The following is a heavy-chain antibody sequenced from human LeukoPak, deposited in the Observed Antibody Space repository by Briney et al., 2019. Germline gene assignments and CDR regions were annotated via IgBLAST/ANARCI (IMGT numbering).Heavy chain of an antibody. CDR1: GFTFSSYA. CDR2: ITASGGNT. Sequence: GGSLRLSCAASGFTFSSYAMGWVRQAPGKGLEWVSAITASGGNTYYADSVKGRFTISRDNSKNTLYLQVNSLRAEDTAVYYCTKGNGYSYGRYYFDYWGQGTLVTVSS. J-gene: IGHJ4*02. D-gene: IGHD5-18*01. V-gene: IGHV3-23*01. CDR3: TKGNGYSYGRYYFDY.